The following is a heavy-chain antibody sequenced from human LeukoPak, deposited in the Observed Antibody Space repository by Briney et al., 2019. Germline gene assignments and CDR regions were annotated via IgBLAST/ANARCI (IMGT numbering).Heavy chain of an antibody. D-gene: IGHD3-22*01. CDR1: GFTFSSYA. Sequence: GGSLRLSCAASGFTFSSYAMSWVRQAPGKGLEWVSAISGSGGSTYYADSVKGRFTISRDNSKSTLYLQMNSLRAEDTALYYCAKGQLPAMIVVIMTTAFDYWGQGTLVTVSS. J-gene: IGHJ4*02. CDR2: ISGSGGST. CDR3: AKGQLPAMIVVIMTTAFDY. V-gene: IGHV3-23*01.